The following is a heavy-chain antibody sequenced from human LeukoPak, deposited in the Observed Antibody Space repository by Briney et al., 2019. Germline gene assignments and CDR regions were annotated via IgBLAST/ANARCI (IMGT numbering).Heavy chain of an antibody. V-gene: IGHV3-7*04. Sequence: GGSLRLSCVPSGFTFIRYWMTWVRQAPGKGLEWVAQISQDGTESYSVDSVRGRFTITKDHAKNSVYLQMTSLRPEDKAVYYCARDSTGTVFDLWGQGTLVTVSS. D-gene: IGHD1-1*01. J-gene: IGHJ4*02. CDR1: GFTFIRYW. CDR3: ARDSTGTVFDL. CDR2: ISQDGTES.